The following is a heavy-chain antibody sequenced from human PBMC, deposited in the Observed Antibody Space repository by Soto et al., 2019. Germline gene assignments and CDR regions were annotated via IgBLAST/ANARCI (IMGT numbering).Heavy chain of an antibody. Sequence: PSETVSLTCTVSGGSIDFYYWSWIRQPPGKGLEWIGHIYYRGNTDYNPSLKSRVTISRDMSKNQFFLNLRSVTAADTALYYCAKTTRRLICDCSGCYKAGWFDPSGQGPLVTVSS. D-gene: IGHD2-2*02. CDR1: GGSIDFYY. CDR3: AKTTRRLICDCSGCYKAGWFDP. J-gene: IGHJ5*02. CDR2: IYYRGNT. V-gene: IGHV4-59*08.